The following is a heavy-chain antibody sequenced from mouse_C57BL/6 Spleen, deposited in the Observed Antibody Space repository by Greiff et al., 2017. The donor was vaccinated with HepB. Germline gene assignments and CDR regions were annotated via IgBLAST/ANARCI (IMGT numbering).Heavy chain of an antibody. D-gene: IGHD1-1*01. V-gene: IGHV1-18*01. Sequence: EVQLQQSGPELVKPGASVKIPCKASGYTFTDYNMDWVKQSHGKSLEWIGDINPNNGGTIYNQKFKGKATLTVDKSSSTAYMELRSLTSEDTAVYYCARYYGSSWGGYAMDYWGQGTSVTVSS. CDR2: INPNNGGT. CDR1: GYTFTDYN. J-gene: IGHJ4*01. CDR3: ARYYGSSWGGYAMDY.